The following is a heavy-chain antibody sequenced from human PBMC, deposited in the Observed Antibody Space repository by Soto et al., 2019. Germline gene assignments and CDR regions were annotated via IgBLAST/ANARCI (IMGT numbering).Heavy chain of an antibody. Sequence: EVQLLESGGGLVEPGGSRRLSCAASGFTFSSYTMSWVRQAPGKGLEWVSTISGSGSSTYSADSVKGRFTISRDNSKNNRYLQMNSLRVEDTAIYYCAKAWGIDYWGQGTLVTVSS. CDR2: ISGSGSST. D-gene: IGHD7-27*01. V-gene: IGHV3-23*01. CDR1: GFTFSSYT. J-gene: IGHJ4*02. CDR3: AKAWGIDY.